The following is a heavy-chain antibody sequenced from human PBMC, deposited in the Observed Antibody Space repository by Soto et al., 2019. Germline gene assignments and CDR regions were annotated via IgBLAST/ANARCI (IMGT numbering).Heavy chain of an antibody. J-gene: IGHJ4*02. CDR1: GYSFTSYG. D-gene: IGHD6-6*01. CDR2: ISPHNGNT. V-gene: IGHV1-18*04. CDR3: AMYSRSSLDY. Sequence: QVQLVQSGGEVKKPGASVKVSCKTSGYSFTSYGITWVRQAPGQGLEWMGWISPHNGNTDYTQKLQARVTMTADISTTTAYMELRSLTSDDTAVYYCAMYSRSSLDYWGQGTLVTVSS.